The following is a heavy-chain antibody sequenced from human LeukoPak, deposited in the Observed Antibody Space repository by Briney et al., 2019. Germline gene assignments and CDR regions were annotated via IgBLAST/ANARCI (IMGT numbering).Heavy chain of an antibody. CDR3: ARSSSAYHSTFDF. V-gene: IGHV5-51*01. J-gene: IGHJ4*02. D-gene: IGHD5-12*01. CDR1: GYSFTTYW. Sequence: GEALKISCKGSGYSFTTYWIGWVRQMPGKGLEWMGIISPGGSDTRYSPSFQGQVTISADKSISTAYLQWSSLKASDTAMYYCARSSSAYHSTFDFWGQGTLVTVSS. CDR2: ISPGGSDT.